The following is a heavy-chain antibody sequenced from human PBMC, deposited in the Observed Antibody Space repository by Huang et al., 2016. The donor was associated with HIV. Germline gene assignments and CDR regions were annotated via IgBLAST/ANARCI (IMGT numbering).Heavy chain of an antibody. D-gene: IGHD3-3*02. Sequence: QVQLVQSGAEVKKPGASVKVSCKASGYTFTGYYMHWVRQAPGQGLGWMGGINPNSGGTNDAQKFQGRVTMTRDTSISTAYMELSRLRSDDTAVYYCTRSFLEWLAGAFDIWGQGTMVTVSS. CDR2: INPNSGGT. J-gene: IGHJ3*02. CDR3: TRSFLEWLAGAFDI. CDR1: GYTFTGYY. V-gene: IGHV1-2*02.